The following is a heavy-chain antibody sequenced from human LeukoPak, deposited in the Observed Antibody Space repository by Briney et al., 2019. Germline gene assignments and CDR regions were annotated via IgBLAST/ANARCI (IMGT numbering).Heavy chain of an antibody. J-gene: IGHJ4*02. Sequence: GGSLRLSCAASGFTFSSYGMHWVRQAPGKGLEWAAFIRYDGSNKYYADSVKGRFTISRDNSKNTLYLQMNSLRAEDTAVYYCAMYYDSSGYFDYWGQGTLVTVSS. CDR3: AMYYDSSGYFDY. CDR2: IRYDGSNK. CDR1: GFTFSSYG. V-gene: IGHV3-30*02. D-gene: IGHD3-22*01.